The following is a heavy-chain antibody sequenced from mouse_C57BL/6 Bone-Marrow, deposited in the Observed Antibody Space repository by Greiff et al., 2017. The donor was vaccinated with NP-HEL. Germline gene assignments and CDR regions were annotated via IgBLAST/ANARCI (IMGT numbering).Heavy chain of an antibody. CDR2: IDPSDSYT. CDR1: GYTFTTYW. D-gene: IGHD1-1*01. CDR3: ARKAYYGRSYEFAY. J-gene: IGHJ3*01. Sequence: VQLQQPGAELVKPGASVKLSCKASGYTFTTYWMQWVKQRPGPGLEWIGEIDPSDSYTNYNQKFKGKAPLTVATSSSTANMQLSSLTSEDSAVYYCARKAYYGRSYEFAYWGQGTLVTVSA. V-gene: IGHV1-50*01.